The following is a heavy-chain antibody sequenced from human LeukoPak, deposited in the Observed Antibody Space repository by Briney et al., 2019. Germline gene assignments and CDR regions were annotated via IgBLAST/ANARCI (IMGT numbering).Heavy chain of an antibody. V-gene: IGHV1-2*02. J-gene: IGHJ5*02. CDR2: INPNSGGT. D-gene: IGHD2-2*01. CDR3: ARIVVPAADWFDP. Sequence: ASVKVSCKASGYTFTGYYTHWVRQAPGQGLEWMGWINPNSGGTNYAQKFQGRVTMTRDTSISTAYMELSRLRSDDTAVYYCARIVVPAADWFDPWGQGTLVTVSS. CDR1: GYTFTGYY.